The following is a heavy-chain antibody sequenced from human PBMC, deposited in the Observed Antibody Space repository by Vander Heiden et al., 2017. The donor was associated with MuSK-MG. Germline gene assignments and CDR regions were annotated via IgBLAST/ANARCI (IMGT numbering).Heavy chain of an antibody. CDR1: RFSFSTYA. D-gene: IGHD2-8*01. Sequence: EVYLLESGGGLVQPGGSLRLSCAASRFSFSTYAMSWVRQAPGKGLEWVSTVSNTGAATHYVDSVKGRFTISRDNSKNTLSLQMNSLRVEDTAVYYCAKDDSWYGLHYWGQGTLVTVSS. V-gene: IGHV3-23*01. CDR3: AKDDSWYGLHY. CDR2: VSNTGAAT. J-gene: IGHJ4*02.